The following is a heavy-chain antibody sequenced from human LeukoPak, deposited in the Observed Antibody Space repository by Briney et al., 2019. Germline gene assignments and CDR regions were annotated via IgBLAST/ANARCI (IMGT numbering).Heavy chain of an antibody. CDR1: GFTFSSYA. V-gene: IGHV3-23*01. CDR3: AKDGVVTRGYDY. CDR2: ISGSYGST. Sequence: GGSLRLSCAGSGFTFSSYAMSWVRQAPGKGLEWVSAISGSYGSTYYADSVKGRFTISRDNSKNTLYLQMNSLRAEDTAIYYCAKDGVVTRGYDYWGQGTLVTVSS. J-gene: IGHJ4*02. D-gene: IGHD3-3*01.